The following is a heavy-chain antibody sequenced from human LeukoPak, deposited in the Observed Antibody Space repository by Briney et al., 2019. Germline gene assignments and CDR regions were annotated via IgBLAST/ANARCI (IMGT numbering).Heavy chain of an antibody. CDR3: ARVGGRTYYFDY. V-gene: IGHV1-69*13. CDR1: GGTFSSYA. J-gene: IGHJ4*02. D-gene: IGHD1-26*01. CDR2: IIPIFGTA. Sequence: GASVKVSCKASGGTFSSYAISWVRQAPGQGLEWMGGIIPIFGTANYAQKFQGRVTITADESTSTAYMELSSLRSEDTAVYYCARVGGRTYYFDYWGQGTLVTVSS.